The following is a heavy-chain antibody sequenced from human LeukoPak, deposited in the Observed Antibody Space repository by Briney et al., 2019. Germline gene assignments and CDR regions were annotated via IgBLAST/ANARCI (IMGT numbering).Heavy chain of an antibody. Sequence: PSETQSLTCAVYGGSFSGYYWSWIRQPPGKGLEWIGEINHSGSTNYNPSLKSRVTISVDTSKNQFSLKLSSVTAADTAVYYCARGREMATTPPFDYWGQGTLVTVSS. CDR1: GGSFSGYY. CDR3: ARGREMATTPPFDY. V-gene: IGHV4-34*01. J-gene: IGHJ4*02. CDR2: INHSGST. D-gene: IGHD5-24*01.